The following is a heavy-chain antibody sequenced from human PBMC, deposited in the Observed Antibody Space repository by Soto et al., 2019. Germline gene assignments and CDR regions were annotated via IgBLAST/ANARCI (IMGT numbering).Heavy chain of an antibody. D-gene: IGHD2-15*01. V-gene: IGHV1-18*01. CDR2: ISAYNGNT. Sequence: QVQLVQSGAEVKKPGASVKVSCKASGYTFTSYGISWVRQAPGQGLEWMGWISAYNGNTNYAQKLQGRVTMTTDTSTSTAYMELRSLRPDDTAVYYCTSTGQYCSGGSCYSVDYWGQGTLVTVSS. J-gene: IGHJ4*02. CDR3: TSTGQYCSGGSCYSVDY. CDR1: GYTFTSYG.